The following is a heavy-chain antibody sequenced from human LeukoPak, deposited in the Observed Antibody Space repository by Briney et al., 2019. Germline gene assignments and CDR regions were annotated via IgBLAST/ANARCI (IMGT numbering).Heavy chain of an antibody. V-gene: IGHV4-59*01. J-gene: IGHJ5*02. Sequence: PSETLSLTCTVSGGSISSYYWSWIRQPPGKGLEWIGYIYYSGSTNYNPSLKSRVTISVDTSKNQFSLKLSSVTAADTAVYYCAKTQGVGPLNWFDPWGQGTLVTVSS. D-gene: IGHD2-15*01. CDR1: GGSISSYY. CDR2: IYYSGST. CDR3: AKTQGVGPLNWFDP.